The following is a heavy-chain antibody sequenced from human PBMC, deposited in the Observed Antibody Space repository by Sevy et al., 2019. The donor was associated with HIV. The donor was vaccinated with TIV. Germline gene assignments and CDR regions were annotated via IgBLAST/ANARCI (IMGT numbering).Heavy chain of an antibody. D-gene: IGHD2-2*01. J-gene: IGHJ5*02. CDR3: ARDTREGCSTTNCYSWFAP. Sequence: GGSLRLSCATSGFTFSSYWMNWVRQVPGKGLVWVSRINNDGSGAYYADSVKGRFSISRDNAKNTLYLQMNSLRAEDTAVYYCARDTREGCSTTNCYSWFAPWGQGALVTVSS. V-gene: IGHV3-74*01. CDR2: INNDGSGA. CDR1: GFTFSSYW.